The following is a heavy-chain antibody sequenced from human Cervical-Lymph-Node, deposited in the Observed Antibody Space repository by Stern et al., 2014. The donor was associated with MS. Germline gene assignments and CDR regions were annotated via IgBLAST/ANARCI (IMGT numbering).Heavy chain of an antibody. Sequence: QVQLQESGPGLVKPSETLSLTCTVSGGSITNRDYWGWIRQSPGKGLEWIGSVYYSGITYYRPSLKSRATISIDTSRNQFLLRLTFVTATDTAVYFCARGVTAVTNYVPNWCFDLWGRGTLVTVSS. V-gene: IGHV4-39*02. J-gene: IGHJ2*01. D-gene: IGHD4-11*01. CDR3: ARGVTAVTNYVPNWCFDL. CDR1: GGSITNRDY. CDR2: VYYSGIT.